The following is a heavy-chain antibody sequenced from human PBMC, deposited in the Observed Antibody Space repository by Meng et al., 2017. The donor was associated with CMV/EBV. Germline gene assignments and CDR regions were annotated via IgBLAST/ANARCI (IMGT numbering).Heavy chain of an antibody. D-gene: IGHD3-3*01. CDR3: AKDQGAYDFWSGYYTLDI. CDR1: GYSISSGYY. V-gene: IGHV4-38-2*02. CDR2: IFHSGNT. Sequence: SETLSLTCTVSGYSISSGYYWGWIRQPPGKGPEWIGSIFHSGNTYYNPSLESRVTMSVDTSKNQFSLKLTSVTAADTAVYYCAKDQGAYDFWSGYYTLDIWGQGTMVTVSS. J-gene: IGHJ3*02.